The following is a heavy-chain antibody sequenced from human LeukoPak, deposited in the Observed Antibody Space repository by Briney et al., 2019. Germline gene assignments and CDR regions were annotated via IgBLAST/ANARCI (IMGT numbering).Heavy chain of an antibody. Sequence: GGFLRLSCVVSGFDLSDYYMSWIRQAPGKGLEWLSYISSSGGNIYFADSVKGRFTMSRDNARGSLYLQMNSLTADDTAIYYCARRRDYFDYWGQGTLVTVSS. V-gene: IGHV3-11*01. CDR1: GFDLSDYY. CDR3: ARRRDYFDY. CDR2: ISSSGGNI. J-gene: IGHJ4*02.